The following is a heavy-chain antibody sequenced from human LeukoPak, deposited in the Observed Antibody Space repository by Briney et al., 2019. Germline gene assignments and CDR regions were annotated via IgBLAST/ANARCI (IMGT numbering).Heavy chain of an antibody. J-gene: IGHJ3*02. CDR3: ARIGTTVTTWNAFDI. V-gene: IGHV4-61*08. Sequence: SETLSLTCTVSGGSISSGGYYWSWIRQHPGKGLEWIGYIYYSGSTYYNPSLKSRVTISVDTSKNQFSLKLSSVTAADTAVYYCARIGTTVTTWNAFDIWGQGTMVTVSS. CDR2: IYYSGST. D-gene: IGHD4-17*01. CDR1: GGSISSGGYY.